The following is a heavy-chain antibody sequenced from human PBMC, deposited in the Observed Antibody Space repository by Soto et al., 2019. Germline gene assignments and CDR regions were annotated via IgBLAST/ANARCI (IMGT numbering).Heavy chain of an antibody. D-gene: IGHD1-1*01. V-gene: IGHV4-4*02. CDR2: IYHSGAT. Sequence: QVQLQESGPGLVKPSGTLSLSCAVSGDSITSSNWWSWVRQAPGKGLEWIGEIYHSGATTYNPSLKSLATISVDPSNNHFSLKLTSVTAADTAVYFFARDLGTGTDYWGRGTLVTVAS. J-gene: IGHJ4*02. CDR1: GDSITSSNW. CDR3: ARDLGTGTDY.